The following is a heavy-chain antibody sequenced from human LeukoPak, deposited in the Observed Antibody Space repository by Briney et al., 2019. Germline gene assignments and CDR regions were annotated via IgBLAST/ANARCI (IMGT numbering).Heavy chain of an antibody. CDR1: GYTFTGYY. Sequence: GASVKVSCKASGYTFTGYYMHWVRQAPGQGLEWMGWINPNSGGTNYAQEFQGRVTMTRDTSISTAYMELSRLRSDDTAVYYCAREGAAAGRGDYWGQGTLVTVSS. V-gene: IGHV1-2*02. D-gene: IGHD6-13*01. CDR2: INPNSGGT. CDR3: AREGAAAGRGDY. J-gene: IGHJ4*02.